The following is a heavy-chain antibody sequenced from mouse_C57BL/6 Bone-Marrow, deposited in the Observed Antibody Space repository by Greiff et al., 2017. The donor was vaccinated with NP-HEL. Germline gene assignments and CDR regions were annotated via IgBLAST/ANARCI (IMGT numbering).Heavy chain of an antibody. V-gene: IGHV1-63*01. CDR2: IYPGGGYT. CDR1: GYTFTNYW. Sequence: QVQLQQSGAELVRPGTSVKMSCTASGYTFTNYWMGWAKQRPGHGLEWIGDIYPGGGYTNYTEKFKGTATLTADKSSSTAYMQFSSLTSEDSAIYYCARRLVLRPAMDYWGQGTSVTVSS. CDR3: ARRLVLRPAMDY. J-gene: IGHJ4*01. D-gene: IGHD1-2*01.